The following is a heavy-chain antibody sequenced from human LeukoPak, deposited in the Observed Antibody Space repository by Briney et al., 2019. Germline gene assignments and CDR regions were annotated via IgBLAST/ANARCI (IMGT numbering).Heavy chain of an antibody. J-gene: IGHJ4*02. V-gene: IGHV3-49*04. CDR1: GFTFGDYA. Sequence: GGSLRLSCTASGFTFGDYAMSWVRQAPGKGLEWVGFIRSKAYGGTTEYAASVKGRFTISRDDSKSIAYLQMNSLKTEDTAVYYCGVAATGRGADYWGQGTLVTGSS. CDR2: IRSKAYGGTT. CDR3: GVAATGRGADY. D-gene: IGHD2-15*01.